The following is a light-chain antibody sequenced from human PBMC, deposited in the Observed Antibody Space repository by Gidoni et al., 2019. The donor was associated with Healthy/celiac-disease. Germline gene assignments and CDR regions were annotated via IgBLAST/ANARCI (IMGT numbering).Light chain of an antibody. J-gene: IGKJ5*01. CDR1: QDIRNY. CDR3: QQYDNLPIT. Sequence: DIQMTQAPSSLYASVGDRVTLKCQASQDIRNYFNWYQQKPGKAPKLLIYDASNLETGVPSRFSGGGSGTDFTFTISSLQPEDIATYYCQQYDNLPITFGQGTRLEIK. V-gene: IGKV1-33*01. CDR2: DAS.